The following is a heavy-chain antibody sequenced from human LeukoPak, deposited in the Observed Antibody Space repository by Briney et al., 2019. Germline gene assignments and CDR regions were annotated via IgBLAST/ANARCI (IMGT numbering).Heavy chain of an antibody. V-gene: IGHV1-46*01. CDR1: GYTFTSYY. J-gene: IGHJ3*02. CDR3: AGQQLVLDAFDI. D-gene: IGHD6-13*01. Sequence: ASVKVSCKASGYTFTSYYMHWVRQAPGQGLEGMGIINPSGGSTSYAQKFQGRVTMTRDTSTSTVYMELSRLRSDDTAVYYCAGQQLVLDAFDIWGQGTMVTVSS. CDR2: INPSGGST.